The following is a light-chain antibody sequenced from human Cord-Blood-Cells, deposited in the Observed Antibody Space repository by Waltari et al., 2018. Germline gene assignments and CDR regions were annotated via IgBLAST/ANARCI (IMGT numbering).Light chain of an antibody. CDR3: QQYNNWPPT. CDR2: GAS. J-gene: IGKJ1*01. V-gene: IGKV3-15*01. CDR1: QSVSSN. Sequence: EIVMTQSPATLSVSPGERATLSCRASQSVSSNLAWYQQNPGQAARRLIYGASTRATGIPARFSGSGSGTEFTLTISSLQSEDFAVYYCQQYNNWPPTFGQGTKVEIK.